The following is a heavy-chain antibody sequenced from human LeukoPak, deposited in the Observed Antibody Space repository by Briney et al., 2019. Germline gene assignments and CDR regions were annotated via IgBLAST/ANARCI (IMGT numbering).Heavy chain of an antibody. CDR3: TRVEETATTAAIIRKYSYYYYYMDV. J-gene: IGHJ6*03. V-gene: IGHV3-7*01. CDR2: IKQEGSEK. CDR1: GFTFSTYR. D-gene: IGHD4-11*01. Sequence: GGSLRLSCAASGFTFSTYRMSWVRQAPGKGLEGVANIKQEGSEKHYVDSVKGRFTISRDNAKNSLYLQMSSLRAEDPPVYYCTRVEETATTAAIIRKYSYYYYYMDVWGKGNTVTVSS.